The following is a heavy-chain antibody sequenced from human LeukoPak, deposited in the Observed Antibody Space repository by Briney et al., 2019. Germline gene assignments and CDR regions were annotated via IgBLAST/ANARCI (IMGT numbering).Heavy chain of an antibody. J-gene: IGHJ4*02. CDR2: IRYDGSNE. D-gene: IGHD1-26*01. CDR1: GFTFSSYE. CDR3: AKGGSGSYYPGTIDH. Sequence: GGSLRLSCAASGFTFSSYEMNWVRQAPGKGLEWVSFIRYDGSNEYYADSVRGRFTISRDNSKNSLYLQMNSLRAEDTALYYCAKGGSGSYYPGTIDHWGQGTLVTVSS. V-gene: IGHV3-30*02.